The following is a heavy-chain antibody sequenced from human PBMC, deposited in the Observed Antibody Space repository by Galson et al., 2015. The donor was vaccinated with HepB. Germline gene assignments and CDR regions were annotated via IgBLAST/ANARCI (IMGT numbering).Heavy chain of an antibody. CDR2: ISYDGSNK. CDR3: ARDFYDFWSGYFFDY. V-gene: IGHV3-30-3*01. CDR1: GFTFSSYA. Sequence: SLRLSCAASGFTFSSYAMHWVRQAPGKGLEWVAVISYDGSNKYYADSVKGRFTISRDNSKNTLYLQMNSLRAEDTAVYYCARDFYDFWSGYFFDYWGQGTLVTVSS. D-gene: IGHD3-3*01. J-gene: IGHJ4*02.